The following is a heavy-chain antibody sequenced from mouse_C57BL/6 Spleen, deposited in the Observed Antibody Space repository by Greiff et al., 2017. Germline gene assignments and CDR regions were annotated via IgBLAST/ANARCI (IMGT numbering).Heavy chain of an antibody. CDR2: IDPSDSYT. CDR3: ASYYYGSSFDY. CDR1: GYTFTSYW. J-gene: IGHJ2*01. D-gene: IGHD1-1*01. Sequence: QVQLQQPGAALVRPGTSVKLSCKASGYTFTSYWMHWVKQRPGQGLEWIGVIDPSDSYTNYNQKFKGKATLTVDTSSSTAYMQLSSLTSEDSAVYYCASYYYGSSFDYWGQGTTLTVSS. V-gene: IGHV1-59*01.